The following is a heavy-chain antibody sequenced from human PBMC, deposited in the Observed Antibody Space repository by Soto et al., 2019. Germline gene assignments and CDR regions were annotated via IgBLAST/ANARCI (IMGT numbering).Heavy chain of an antibody. CDR1: GLSFSTYA. D-gene: IGHD4-17*01. V-gene: IGHV3-23*01. Sequence: XESLLLSCVASGLSFSTYAMNWVRQAPGKGLEWVSAISAGGDTTYYADSVKGRFTISRDNSINTLYLQMNSLRTEDTAVYYCAHPRGYGVFDAYDIWGQGAMVTVSS. CDR3: AHPRGYGVFDAYDI. J-gene: IGHJ3*02. CDR2: ISAGGDTT.